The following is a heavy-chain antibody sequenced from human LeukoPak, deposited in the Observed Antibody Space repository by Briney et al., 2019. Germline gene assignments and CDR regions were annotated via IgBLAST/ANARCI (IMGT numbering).Heavy chain of an antibody. D-gene: IGHD1-1*01. CDR2: INPSGGST. CDR3: ARARTTGTWGDAFDI. V-gene: IGHV1-46*01. CDR1: GYTFTSYY. J-gene: IGHJ3*02. Sequence: ASVKVSCKASGYTFTSYYMHWVRQAPGQGLEWMGIINPSGGSTSYAQKFQGRVTMTRDMSTSTVYIQLSSLRSEDTAVYYCARARTTGTWGDAFDIWGQGTMVTVSS.